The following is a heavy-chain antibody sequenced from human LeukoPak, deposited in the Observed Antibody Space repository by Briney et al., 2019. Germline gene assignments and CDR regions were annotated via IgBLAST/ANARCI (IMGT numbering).Heavy chain of an antibody. J-gene: IGHJ3*02. D-gene: IGHD6-25*01. Sequence: HSGGSLRLSCAASGFTFSSYWMPWVRQAPGKGLVWVSRINGDGSSTTYADSVRGRFTISRDNAKNTLYLQMNSLRLDDTAIYYCATANFHAFEIWGQGTMVTVSS. CDR2: INGDGSST. CDR3: ATANFHAFEI. CDR1: GFTFSSYW. V-gene: IGHV3-74*01.